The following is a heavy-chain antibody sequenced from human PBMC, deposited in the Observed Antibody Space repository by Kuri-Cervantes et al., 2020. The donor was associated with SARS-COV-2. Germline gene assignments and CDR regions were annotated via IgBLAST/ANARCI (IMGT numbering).Heavy chain of an antibody. CDR1: GGSISSYY. V-gene: IGHV4-59*12. D-gene: IGHD2-15*01. Sequence: SETLSLTCTVSGGSISSYYWSWIRQPPGKGLEWIGYIYYSGSTYYNPSLKSRVTISVDTSKNQFSLKLSSVTAADTAVYYCARDGRIGLDVWGQGTTVTVSS. CDR2: IYYSGST. CDR3: ARDGRIGLDV. J-gene: IGHJ6*02.